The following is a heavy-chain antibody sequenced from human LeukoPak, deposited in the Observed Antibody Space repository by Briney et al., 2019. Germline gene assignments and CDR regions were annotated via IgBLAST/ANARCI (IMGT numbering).Heavy chain of an antibody. J-gene: IGHJ4*02. D-gene: IGHD3-9*01. CDR3: ARDAGWLTGYYDY. Sequence: GGSLRLSCAASGFTFSSYSMNWVRQAPGKGLEWVSSISSSSSYIYYADSVKGRFTISRDNAKNSLYLQMNSLRAEDTAVYYCARDAGWLTGYYDYWGQGTLVTVSS. CDR2: ISSSSSYI. V-gene: IGHV3-21*01. CDR1: GFTFSSYS.